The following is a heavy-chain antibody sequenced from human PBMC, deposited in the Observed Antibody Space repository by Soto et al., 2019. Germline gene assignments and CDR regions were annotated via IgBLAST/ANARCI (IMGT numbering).Heavy chain of an antibody. CDR2: IKSKTDGGTT. D-gene: IGHD1-26*01. CDR3: TTAPGGIVGATPTDDY. Sequence: GGSLRLSCAASGFTFSNAWMSWVRQAPGKGLEWVGRIKSKTDGGTTDYAAPVKGRFTISRDDSKNTLYLQMNSLKTVDTVVCYCTTAPGGIVGATPTDDYWGQGTLVTVSS. CDR1: GFTFSNAW. J-gene: IGHJ4*02. V-gene: IGHV3-15*01.